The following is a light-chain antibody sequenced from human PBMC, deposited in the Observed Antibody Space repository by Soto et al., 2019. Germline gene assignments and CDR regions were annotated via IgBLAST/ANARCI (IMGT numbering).Light chain of an antibody. CDR2: STN. Sequence: QAVVTQEPSFSVSPGGTVTLTCGLSSGSVSTSYYPSWYQQTPGQAPRTLIYSTNTRSSGVPDRFSGSILGNKAALTITGVQADVYAHYSCLLYMDSGIGVFGGGTKVTVL. V-gene: IGLV8-61*01. CDR3: LLYMDSGIGV. J-gene: IGLJ2*01. CDR1: SGSVSTSYY.